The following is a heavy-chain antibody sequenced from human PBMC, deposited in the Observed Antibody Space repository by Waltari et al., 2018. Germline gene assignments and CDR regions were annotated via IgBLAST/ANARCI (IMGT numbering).Heavy chain of an antibody. V-gene: IGHV3-7*01. J-gene: IGHJ4*02. CDR2: INQDGRQK. D-gene: IGHD5-18*01. Sequence: EVKLAESGGGLVQPGGSLRLSCAASGFTFSSYWMSWVRQAPGKGLEWVANINQDGRQKYYVDSVKGRFTISRDNAKNSLYLQMNSLRAEDTAVYYCAGWIHIAFEYWGQGTLVTVSS. CDR3: AGWIHIAFEY. CDR1: GFTFSSYW.